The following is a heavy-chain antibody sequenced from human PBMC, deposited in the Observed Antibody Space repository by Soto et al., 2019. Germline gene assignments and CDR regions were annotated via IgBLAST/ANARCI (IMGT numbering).Heavy chain of an antibody. J-gene: IGHJ4*02. Sequence: GGSRIHWAAAAEFTFSGYAMSWVRQAPGKGLEWVSAISGSGGSTYYADSVKGRFTISRDNSKNTLYLQMNSLRAEDTAVYYCAKVGDGYNYGFYWGQGTLVPVS. V-gene: IGHV3-23*01. CDR1: EFTFSGYA. CDR3: AKVGDGYNYGFY. CDR2: ISGSGGST. D-gene: IGHD5-12*01.